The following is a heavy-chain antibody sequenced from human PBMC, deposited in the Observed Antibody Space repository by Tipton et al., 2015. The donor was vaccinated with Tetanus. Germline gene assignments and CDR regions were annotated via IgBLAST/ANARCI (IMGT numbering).Heavy chain of an antibody. CDR1: GYSFTSYW. Sequence: QLVQSGAEVKKPGESLKISCKGSGYSFTSYWIGWVRQMPGKGLEWMGIIYPGDSDTRYSPSFQGQVTISADKSISTAYLQWSSLKASDTAMYYCARLLWSGYTWAVPYVMDVWGQGTTVTVSS. CDR2: IYPGDSDT. V-gene: IGHV5-51*01. D-gene: IGHD3-3*01. CDR3: ARLLWSGYTWAVPYVMDV. J-gene: IGHJ6*02.